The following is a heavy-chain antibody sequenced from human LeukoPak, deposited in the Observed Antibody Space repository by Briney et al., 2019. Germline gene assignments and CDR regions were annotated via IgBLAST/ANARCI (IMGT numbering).Heavy chain of an antibody. Sequence: PGGSLRLSCAASGFTFSSYGMHWVRQAPGKGLEWVAFIRYDGSNKYYADSVKGRFTISRDNSKNTLYLQMNSLRAEDTAVYYCAKDGLAYCGGDCYALYWGQGTLVTVSS. J-gene: IGHJ4*02. V-gene: IGHV3-30*02. CDR3: AKDGLAYCGGDCYALY. CDR1: GFTFSSYG. D-gene: IGHD2-21*02. CDR2: IRYDGSNK.